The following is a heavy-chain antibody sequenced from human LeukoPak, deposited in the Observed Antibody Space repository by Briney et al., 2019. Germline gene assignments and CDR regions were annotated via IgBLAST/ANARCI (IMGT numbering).Heavy chain of an antibody. CDR1: GFTFSSYS. D-gene: IGHD3-22*01. CDR3: ARDLYRIVVVPHYFDY. Sequence: GGSLRLSCAASGFTFSSYSMSWVRQAPGKGLEWVANIQQDGSDKYYVDSVKGRFTISRDNAKNSLYLQMNSLRAEDTAVYYCARDLYRIVVVPHYFDYWGQGTLVTVSS. J-gene: IGHJ4*02. V-gene: IGHV3-7*01. CDR2: IQQDGSDK.